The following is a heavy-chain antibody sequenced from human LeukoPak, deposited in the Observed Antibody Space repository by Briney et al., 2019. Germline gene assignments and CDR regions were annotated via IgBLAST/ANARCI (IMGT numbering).Heavy chain of an antibody. J-gene: IGHJ4*02. D-gene: IGHD5-18*01. CDR2: IYYSGST. Sequence: SETLSLTCTVSGGSTSSSSYYWGWIRQPPGKGLEWIGSIYYSGSTYYNPPLKSRVTISVDTSKNQFSLKLSSVTAADTAVYYCARGIQLWNFDYWGQGTLVTVSS. V-gene: IGHV4-39*07. CDR1: GGSTSSSSYY. CDR3: ARGIQLWNFDY.